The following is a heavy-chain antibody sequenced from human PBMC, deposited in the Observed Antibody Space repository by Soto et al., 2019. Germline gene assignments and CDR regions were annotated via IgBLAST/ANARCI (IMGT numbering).Heavy chain of an antibody. V-gene: IGHV1-46*01. CDR2: INPSGGST. CDR1: GYTFTSYY. J-gene: IGHJ5*02. Sequence: ASVKVSCKASGYTFTSYYMHWVRQAPGQGLEWMGIINPSGGSTGYAQKFQGRVTMTRDTSTSTVYMELSSLRSEDTAVYYCARDFVVATGPLDPWGQGTLVTVSS. D-gene: IGHD2-15*01. CDR3: ARDFVVATGPLDP.